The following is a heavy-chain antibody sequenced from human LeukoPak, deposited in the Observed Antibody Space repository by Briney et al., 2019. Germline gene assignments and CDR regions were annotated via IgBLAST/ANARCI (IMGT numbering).Heavy chain of an antibody. D-gene: IGHD3-10*01. J-gene: IGHJ4*02. Sequence: GGSLRLSCAACGFAFSSYSMSWVRQAPGKGLEWVSAISGSGADAYYTDSVKGRFTISRDNSKSTLFLQMNSLRAEDTAIYYCAKDLGGEGGSGFPGQWGQGTLVTVSS. CDR3: AKDLGGEGGSGFPGQ. CDR1: GFAFSSYS. V-gene: IGHV3-23*01. CDR2: ISGSGADA.